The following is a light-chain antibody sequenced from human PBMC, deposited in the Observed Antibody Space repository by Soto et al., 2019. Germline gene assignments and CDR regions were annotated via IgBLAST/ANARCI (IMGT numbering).Light chain of an antibody. Sequence: EIVMTQSPATLSVSPGERATLSCRASQSVSSNLAWYQQKPGQAPRLLMYGASTRATGIPARFSGSGSGTEFTLTISSLQSEDFAVYYCQQYNNRRTFGQGTKVAIK. CDR3: QQYNNRRT. J-gene: IGKJ1*01. CDR1: QSVSSN. CDR2: GAS. V-gene: IGKV3-15*01.